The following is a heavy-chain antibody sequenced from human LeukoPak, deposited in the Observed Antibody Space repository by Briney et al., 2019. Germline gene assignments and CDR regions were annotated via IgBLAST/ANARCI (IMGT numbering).Heavy chain of an antibody. CDR1: GYTFTSYG. CDR2: ISAYNGNT. Sequence: GASVKVSCKASGYTFTSYGISWVRQAPGQGLEWMGWISAYNGNTNYAQKLQGRVTMTTDTSTSTAYMELRSLRSDDTAVYYCARDAYYGDKHSVWFDPWGQGTLVTVSS. V-gene: IGHV1-18*01. J-gene: IGHJ5*02. D-gene: IGHD4-17*01. CDR3: ARDAYYGDKHSVWFDP.